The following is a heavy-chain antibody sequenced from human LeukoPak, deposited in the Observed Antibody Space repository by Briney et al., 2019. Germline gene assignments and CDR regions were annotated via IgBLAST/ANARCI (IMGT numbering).Heavy chain of an antibody. CDR1: GGTFSSYA. Sequence: ASVKVSCKASGGTFSSYAISWVRQAPGQGLEWMGGIIPIFGTANYAQKFQGRVTMTRDTSTSTVYMELSSLRSEDTAVYYCARGPYYYDSSGYYAYFDYWGQGTLVTVSS. CDR3: ARGPYYYDSSGYYAYFDY. D-gene: IGHD3-22*01. V-gene: IGHV1-69*05. CDR2: IIPIFGTA. J-gene: IGHJ4*02.